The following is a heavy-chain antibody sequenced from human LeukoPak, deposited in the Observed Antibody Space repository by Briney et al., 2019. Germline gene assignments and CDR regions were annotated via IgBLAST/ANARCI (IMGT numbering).Heavy chain of an antibody. J-gene: IGHJ3*02. D-gene: IGHD4-11*01. CDR2: INHSGST. CDR1: GGSFSGYY. Sequence: SETLSLTCAVYGGSFSGYYWSWIRQPPGKGLEWIGEINHSGSTNYNPSLKSRVTISVDTSKNQFSLKLSSVTAADTAVYYCARGGLYSSYAFDIWGQGTMVTVSS. CDR3: ARGGLYSSYAFDI. V-gene: IGHV4-34*01.